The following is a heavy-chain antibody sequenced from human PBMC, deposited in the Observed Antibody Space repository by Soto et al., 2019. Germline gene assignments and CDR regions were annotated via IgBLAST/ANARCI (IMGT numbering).Heavy chain of an antibody. J-gene: IGHJ6*02. CDR1: GGTFSSYA. V-gene: IGHV1-69*06. CDR3: ARGGGEWLLDYYYYGMDV. D-gene: IGHD3-3*01. Sequence: SVKLSCKASGGTFSSYAISWVRQAPGQGLEWMGGIIPIFGTANYAQKFQGRVTITADKSTSTAYMELSSLRSEDTAVYYCARGGGEWLLDYYYYGMDVWGQGTTVTVSS. CDR2: IIPIFGTA.